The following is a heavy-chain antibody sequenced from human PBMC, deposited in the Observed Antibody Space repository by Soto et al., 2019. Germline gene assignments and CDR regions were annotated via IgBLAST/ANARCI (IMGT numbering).Heavy chain of an antibody. CDR2: IYYSANT. CDR3: ARSGGNSYYYGRDV. V-gene: IGHV4-31*02. CDR1: GGSISSGGYY. J-gene: IGHJ6*02. Sequence: QVQLQESGPGLVKPSQTLSLTCSVSGGSISSGGYYWSWIRQPPGKGLEWSGYIYYSANTHYNPSLKGRVSISADTSKNQSSLNLSSVTAAETAVYYCARSGGNSYYYGRDVWGQGTTVTVSS. D-gene: IGHD3-10*01.